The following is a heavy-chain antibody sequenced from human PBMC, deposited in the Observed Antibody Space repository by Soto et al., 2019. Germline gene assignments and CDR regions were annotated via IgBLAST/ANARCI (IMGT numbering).Heavy chain of an antibody. D-gene: IGHD4-4*01. CDR1: GFTFDDYA. CDR2: ISWNSGSI. CDR3: AKDLYSSYVSYGMDV. V-gene: IGHV3-9*01. J-gene: IGHJ6*02. Sequence: EVQLVESGGGLVQPGRSLRLSCAASGFTFDDYAMHWVRQAPGKGLEWVSGISWNSGSIGYADSVKGRFTISRDNAKNSLYLQMNSLRAEDTALYYCAKDLYSSYVSYGMDVWGQGTTVTVSS.